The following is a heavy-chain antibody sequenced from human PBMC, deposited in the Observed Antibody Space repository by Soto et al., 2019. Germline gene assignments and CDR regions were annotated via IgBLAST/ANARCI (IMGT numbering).Heavy chain of an antibody. CDR2: IYNRGNT. Sequence: SSETLSLTCTVSGGSISTYYWSWIRQPPGKGLEWIGYIYNRGNTNYNPSLKSRVTMSLDTSKNQFSLKLSSVTAADTAVYYCARDREHHYGNCFDPWGQGTLVTVSS. CDR1: GGSISTYY. D-gene: IGHD3-10*01. V-gene: IGHV4-59*01. J-gene: IGHJ5*02. CDR3: ARDREHHYGNCFDP.